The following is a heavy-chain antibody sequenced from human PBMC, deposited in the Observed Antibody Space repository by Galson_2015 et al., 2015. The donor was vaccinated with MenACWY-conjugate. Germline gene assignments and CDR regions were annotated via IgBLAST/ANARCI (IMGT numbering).Heavy chain of an antibody. CDR1: GFSFTDYW. CDR2: INGDGSTT. D-gene: IGHD4-17*01. Sequence: SLRLSCAASGFSFTDYWMHWVRQTPGKGLVWVSRINGDGSTTNYADSVEGRLTISRDNAKNTLYLQLSSLRAEDTAVYYCVRESTSLTTFGMDVWGQGTTVTVSS. CDR3: VRESTSLTTFGMDV. V-gene: IGHV3-74*01. J-gene: IGHJ6*02.